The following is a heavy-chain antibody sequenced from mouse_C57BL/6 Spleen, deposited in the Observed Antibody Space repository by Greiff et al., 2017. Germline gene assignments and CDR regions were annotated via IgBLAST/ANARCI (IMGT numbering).Heavy chain of an antibody. CDR1: GYTFTEYT. D-gene: IGHD1-1*01. CDR3: ARHAQIYYYGSSFCDY. J-gene: IGHJ2*01. Sequence: QVQLKHSGAELVKPGASVKLSCKASGYTFTEYTIHWVQQRSGQGLEWIGWFYPGSGSIKYNEKFKDKATLTADKSSSTVYMELSRLTSEDSAVYFCARHAQIYYYGSSFCDYWGKGTTLTVSS. CDR2: FYPGSGSI. V-gene: IGHV1-62-2*01.